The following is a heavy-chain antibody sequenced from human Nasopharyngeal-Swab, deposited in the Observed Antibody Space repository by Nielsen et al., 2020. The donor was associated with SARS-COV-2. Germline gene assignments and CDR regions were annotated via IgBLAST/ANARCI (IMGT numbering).Heavy chain of an antibody. CDR3: ARARVYYDSSSYYWIDP. D-gene: IGHD3-22*01. CDR2: IYYSGST. Sequence: SETLSLTCTVSGGSISSGGYYWSWIRQHPGKGLEWIGYIYYSGSTNYNPSLKSRVTISVDTSKNQFSLKLSSVTAADTAVYYCARARVYYDSSSYYWIDPWGQGTLVTVSS. J-gene: IGHJ5*02. V-gene: IGHV4-61*08. CDR1: GGSISSGGYY.